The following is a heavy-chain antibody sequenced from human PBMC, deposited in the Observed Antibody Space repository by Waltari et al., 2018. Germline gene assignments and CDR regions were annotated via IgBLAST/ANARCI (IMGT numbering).Heavy chain of an antibody. CDR3: ASKALTRYYFDY. J-gene: IGHJ4*02. Sequence: EVQLLESGGGLVQPGGSLRLSCAASGFTFSSYAMSWVRQAPGKGLGWVSAISGRGGRTYDADSVKGRFTISRDNSKNTLYLQMNSRRAEDTAVYYWASKALTRYYFDYWGQGTLVTVSS. CDR1: GFTFSSYA. CDR2: ISGRGGRT. V-gene: IGHV3-23*01.